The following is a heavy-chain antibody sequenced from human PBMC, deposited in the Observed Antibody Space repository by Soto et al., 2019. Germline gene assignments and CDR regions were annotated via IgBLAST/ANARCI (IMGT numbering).Heavy chain of an antibody. CDR1: GFTFSSYW. J-gene: IGHJ4*02. Sequence: EEQLVESGGGLVQPGGSLRLSCAASGFTFSSYWMHWVRQAPGKGLVWVSRINPGGSITAYADSVKGRFTISRDKAKNTLYLQMNSLRGEDTAVDYCARVPTGKYGVWNYWGQGTLVTVSS. CDR2: INPGGSIT. V-gene: IGHV3-74*01. D-gene: IGHD2-8*01. CDR3: ARVPTGKYGVWNY.